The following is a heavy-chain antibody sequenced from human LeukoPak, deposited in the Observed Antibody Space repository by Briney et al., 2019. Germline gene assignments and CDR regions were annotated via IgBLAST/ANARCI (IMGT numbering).Heavy chain of an antibody. V-gene: IGHV6-1*01. CDR2: TYYRSKWYN. CDR1: GDSVSSNSAA. Sequence: SQTLSLTFAISGDSVSSNSAAWNWIRQSPSRGLEWLGRTYYRSKWYNDYAVSVKSRITITPDTSKNQFSLQLNSVTPEDTAVYYCARDALDPTYYYYGMDVWGQGTTVTVSS. D-gene: IGHD1-1*01. CDR3: ARDALDPTYYYYGMDV. J-gene: IGHJ6*02.